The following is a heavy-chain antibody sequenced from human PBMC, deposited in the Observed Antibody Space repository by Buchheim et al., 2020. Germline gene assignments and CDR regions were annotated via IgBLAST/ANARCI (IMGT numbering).Heavy chain of an antibody. D-gene: IGHD3-9*01. Sequence: QVQLQQWGAGLLKPSETLSLTCAVYGGSFSGYYWSWIRQPPGKGLEWIGFVSNNGRAKYNPSLESRVTISIEMSKNQFSLKLTSVTAADTAVYFCARDVGDVLTGFDHWGQGAL. CDR1: GGSFSGYY. J-gene: IGHJ4*02. CDR3: ARDVGDVLTGFDH. V-gene: IGHV4-34*11. CDR2: VSNNGRA.